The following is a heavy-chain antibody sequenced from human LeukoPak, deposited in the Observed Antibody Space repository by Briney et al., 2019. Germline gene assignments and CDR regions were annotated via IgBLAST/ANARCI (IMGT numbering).Heavy chain of an antibody. CDR2: MNPNSGNT. CDR3: ARGSRELLGGVDY. V-gene: IGHV1-8*01. J-gene: IGHJ4*02. CDR1: GYTFTSYD. D-gene: IGHD1-26*01. Sequence: GASVKVSCKASGYTFTSYDINWVRQATGQGLEWMGWMNPNSGNTGYAQKFQGRVTMTEDTSTDTAYMELSSLRSEDTAVYYCARGSRELLGGVDYWGQGTLVTVSS.